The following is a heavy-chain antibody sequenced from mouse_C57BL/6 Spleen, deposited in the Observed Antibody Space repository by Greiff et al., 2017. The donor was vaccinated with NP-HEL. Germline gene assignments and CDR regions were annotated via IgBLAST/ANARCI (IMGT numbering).Heavy chain of an antibody. Sequence: VQLQQSGAELVKPGASVKMSCKASGYTFTSYWITWVKQRPGQGLEWIGDIYPGSGSTNYNEKFKSKATLTVDTSSSTAYMQLSSLTSEDYAVYYCARAGIDDGYSWFAYWGQGTLVTVSA. J-gene: IGHJ3*01. V-gene: IGHV1-55*01. D-gene: IGHD2-3*01. CDR2: IYPGSGST. CDR3: ARAGIDDGYSWFAY. CDR1: GYTFTSYW.